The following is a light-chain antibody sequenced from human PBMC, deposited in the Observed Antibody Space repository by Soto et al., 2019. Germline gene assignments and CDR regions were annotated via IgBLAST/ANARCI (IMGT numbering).Light chain of an antibody. CDR3: QQTSTFPRT. CDR1: QEIKNW. CDR2: GAS. Sequence: DIQMTQSPSSVSASVGDRVTITCRARQEIKNWLAWYQQKPGGAPKLLIYGASSVQSGVPSRFSGSGFGTDFTLTISSLQPEDFATYHCQQTSTFPRTFGGGTKVEI. V-gene: IGKV1-12*01. J-gene: IGKJ4*01.